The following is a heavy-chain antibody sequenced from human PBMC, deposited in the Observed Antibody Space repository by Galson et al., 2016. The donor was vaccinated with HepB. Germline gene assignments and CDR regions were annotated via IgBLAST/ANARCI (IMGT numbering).Heavy chain of an antibody. D-gene: IGHD2-2*01. Sequence: SLRLSCAASGFTVSSHYMTWVRQAPGKGLEWVSLIYTGGDTYYADSVKGRFTISRDNYKNTLYIQMNSLRGEDTAVYHCASGSINSCYPSCYFEHWGQGILVTVSS. J-gene: IGHJ4*02. CDR3: ASGSINSCYPSCYFEH. CDR1: GFTVSSHY. CDR2: IYTGGDT. V-gene: IGHV3-53*01.